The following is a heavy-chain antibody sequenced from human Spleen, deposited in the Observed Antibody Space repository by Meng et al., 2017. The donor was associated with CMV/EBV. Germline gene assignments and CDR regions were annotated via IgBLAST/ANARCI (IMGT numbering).Heavy chain of an antibody. Sequence: LRLSGAAAGLRFSKVGMGWVRQAPGKGLEWVGRNKSKTDGGTIDYAAPVKGRFTISRDDSKNTLYLQINSLKTEDTGVYYCTTGGAIWGQGTLVTVSS. J-gene: IGHJ4*02. D-gene: IGHD4/OR15-4a*01. CDR3: TTGGAI. CDR1: GLRFSKVG. CDR2: NKSKTDGGTI. V-gene: IGHV3-15*01.